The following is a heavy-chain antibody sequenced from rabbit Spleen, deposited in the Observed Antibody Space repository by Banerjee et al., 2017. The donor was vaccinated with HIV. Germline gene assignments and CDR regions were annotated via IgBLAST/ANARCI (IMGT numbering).Heavy chain of an antibody. D-gene: IGHD1-1*01. V-gene: IGHV1S45*01. Sequence: QEKLEESGGDLVKPEGSLTLTCTASGFTISSSYWICWVRKAPGKGLEWIACIYTGSSDYTHYASWAKGRFTISHTSSTTVTLQMTSLTVADTATYFCARDRGVVVGLNLWGPGTLVTVS. CDR3: ARDRGVVVGLNL. CDR2: IYTGSSDYT. CDR1: GFTISSSYW. J-gene: IGHJ4*01.